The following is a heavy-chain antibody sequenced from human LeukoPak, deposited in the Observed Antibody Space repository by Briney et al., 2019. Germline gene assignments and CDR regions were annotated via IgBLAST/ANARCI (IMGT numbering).Heavy chain of an antibody. J-gene: IGHJ4*02. V-gene: IGHV1-8*01. CDR2: MNPNSGDT. CDR3: ARVYIRGSYSDY. Sequence: GASVKVSCKASGYTFTSYNINWVRQATGQGLEWMGWMNPNSGDTGYAQKFQGRVTITRDTSASTAYMELSSLRSEDTAVYYCARVYIRGSYSDYWGQGTLVTVSS. D-gene: IGHD1-26*01. CDR1: GYTFTSYN.